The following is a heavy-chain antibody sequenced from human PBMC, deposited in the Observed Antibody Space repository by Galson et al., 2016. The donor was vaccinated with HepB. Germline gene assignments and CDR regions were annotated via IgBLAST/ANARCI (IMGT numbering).Heavy chain of an antibody. Sequence: SLRLSWAAAGFTFTDAWMSWFRQAPGKGLEWVGHIQNKNYGGTAVYAAPAKGRFTISRDDSTHTVYLQMSDLKTEDTAVYYCVGAFLGYWGQGALVTVSA. CDR1: GFTFTDAW. J-gene: IGHJ4*02. CDR2: IQNKNYGGTA. V-gene: IGHV3-15*01. D-gene: IGHD3-3*01. CDR3: VGAFLGY.